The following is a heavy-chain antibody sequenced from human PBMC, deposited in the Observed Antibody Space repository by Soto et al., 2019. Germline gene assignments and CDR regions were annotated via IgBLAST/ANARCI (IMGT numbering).Heavy chain of an antibody. J-gene: IGHJ3*02. CDR3: ARAGNGRALYCSSTSCYALDI. CDR2: IYYSGST. Sequence: SETLSLTCTVSGGSISSGGYYWSWIRQHPGKGLVWIGYIYYSGSTYYNPSLKGRVTISVDTSKNQFSLKLSSVTAADTAVYYCARAGNGRALYCSSTSCYALDIWGQGTMVTVSS. D-gene: IGHD2-2*01. CDR1: GGSISSGGYY. V-gene: IGHV4-31*03.